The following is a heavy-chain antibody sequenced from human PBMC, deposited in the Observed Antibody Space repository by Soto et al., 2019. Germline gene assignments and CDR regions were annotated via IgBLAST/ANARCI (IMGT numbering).Heavy chain of an antibody. V-gene: IGHV3-30-3*01. CDR3: WRDRRFGNGDNLGFDY. D-gene: IGHD1-1*01. CDR1: GFSFSSYS. CDR2: VSFDGSNK. J-gene: IGHJ4*02. Sequence: QVQLVESGGGVVQPGRSLRLSCAASGFSFSSYSMHWVRQAPGKGLEWVAVVSFDGSNKYYANSVKDLFTVSRDKSKNTLYVQMNSLKPEDTAVYSCWRDRRFGNGDNLGFDYWGQGTLVTVSS.